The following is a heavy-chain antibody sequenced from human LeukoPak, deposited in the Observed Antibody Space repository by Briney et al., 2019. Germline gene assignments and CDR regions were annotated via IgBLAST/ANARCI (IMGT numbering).Heavy chain of an antibody. CDR3: AREGIAAAGIDY. V-gene: IGHV3-33*01. CDR1: GLTFSSYG. Sequence: PGRSLRLSCAASGLTFSSYGMHWVRQAPGKGLEWVAVIWYDGSNKYYADSVKGRFTISRDNSKNTLYLQMNSLRAEDTAVYYCAREGIAAAGIDYWGQGTLVTVSS. CDR2: IWYDGSNK. D-gene: IGHD6-13*01. J-gene: IGHJ4*02.